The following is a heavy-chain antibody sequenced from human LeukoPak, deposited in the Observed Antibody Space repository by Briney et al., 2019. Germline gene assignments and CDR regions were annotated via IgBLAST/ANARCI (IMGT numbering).Heavy chain of an antibody. J-gene: IGHJ4*02. V-gene: IGHV3-30*02. D-gene: IGHD2-2*01. Sequence: GGSLRLSCAASGFTFSSYGMHWVRQAPGKGLEWVAFIRYDGSNKYYEDSVKGRFTISRDNSKNTLYLQMNSLRAEDTAVYYCAKDAPPYCSSTSCFGYWGQGTLVTVSS. CDR2: IRYDGSNK. CDR1: GFTFSSYG. CDR3: AKDAPPYCSSTSCFGY.